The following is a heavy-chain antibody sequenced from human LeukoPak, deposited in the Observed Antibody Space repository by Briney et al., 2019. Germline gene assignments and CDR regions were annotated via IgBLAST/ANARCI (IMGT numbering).Heavy chain of an antibody. CDR3: ARFYFPEEHDRAWYEAH. Sequence: GGSLRLSCAASGFIFPDYWMHWVRQAPGKELVWVARIRGDGRATTYADSVKGRFTISRDNAMNTVFLQMKSLRADDTGTYYCARFYFPEEHDRAWYEAHWGQGVLVTVS. CDR1: GFIFPDYW. D-gene: IGHD6-19*01. CDR2: IRGDGRAT. J-gene: IGHJ4*02. V-gene: IGHV3-74*03.